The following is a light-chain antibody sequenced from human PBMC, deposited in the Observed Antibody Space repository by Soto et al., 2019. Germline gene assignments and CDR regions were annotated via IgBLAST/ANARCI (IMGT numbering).Light chain of an antibody. Sequence: EIVLTQSPGTLSLSPGERATLSCRASQIVSSSYLAWYQQKPGQAPRLLIYGASSRATGIPDRLSGSGSGTDFTLTISRLEPEDFAVYYCQQYGSSPWTFGQGTKVEIK. J-gene: IGKJ1*01. V-gene: IGKV3-20*01. CDR1: QIVSSSY. CDR2: GAS. CDR3: QQYGSSPWT.